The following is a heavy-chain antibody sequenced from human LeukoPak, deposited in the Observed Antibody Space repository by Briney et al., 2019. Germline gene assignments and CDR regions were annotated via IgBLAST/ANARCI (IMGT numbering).Heavy chain of an antibody. CDR1: GFTISNAW. J-gene: IGHJ4*02. D-gene: IGHD6-25*01. Sequence: GGSLRLSCAASGFTISNAWMSWVRQAPGKGLEWVGRIKSKTDGGTTDYAAPVKGRFTISRDDSKNTLYLQMNSLKTEDTAVYYCTTSLSGATSTAGYWGQGTLVTVSS. V-gene: IGHV3-15*01. CDR2: IKSKTDGGTT. CDR3: TTSLSGATSTAGY.